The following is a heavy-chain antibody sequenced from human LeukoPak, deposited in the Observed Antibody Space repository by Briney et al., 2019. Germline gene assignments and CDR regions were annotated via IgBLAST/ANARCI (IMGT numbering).Heavy chain of an antibody. V-gene: IGHV3-48*02. CDR3: ARDYASGSYPIGY. D-gene: IGHD3-16*01. CDR2: ISSSSTT. Sequence: GGSLRLSCAASGFTFSSYSMSWVRQAPGKGLEWVSYISSSSTTYYADSVKGRFTISRDNAKNSLYLQMSSLRDGDTAVYFCARDYASGSYPIGYWGQGTRVTVST. CDR1: GFTFSSYS. J-gene: IGHJ4*02.